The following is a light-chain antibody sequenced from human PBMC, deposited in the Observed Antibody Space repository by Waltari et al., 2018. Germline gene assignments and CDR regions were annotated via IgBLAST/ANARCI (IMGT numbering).Light chain of an antibody. CDR2: DAS. Sequence: EIVLTQSPVTLSLAPGERATLSCWASQSAGSSLAWYQQKPGQAPRLLMYDASNRATGVPARFNGSGSGTDFTLTIISLQSEDSAVYYCQQRSNWPPITFGQGTRLEIK. J-gene: IGKJ5*01. CDR1: QSAGSS. CDR3: QQRSNWPPIT. V-gene: IGKV3-11*01.